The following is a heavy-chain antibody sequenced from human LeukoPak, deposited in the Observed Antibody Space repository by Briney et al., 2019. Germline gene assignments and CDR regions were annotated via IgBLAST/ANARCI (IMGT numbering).Heavy chain of an antibody. V-gene: IGHV3-21*01. D-gene: IGHD3-10*01. CDR1: GFTFSSYS. CDR3: ARGRLALYFGDDF. J-gene: IGHJ4*02. Sequence: GGSLRLSCAASGFTFSSYSMNWVRQAPGKGLEWVASISTSSSYIYYADSLKGRFTISRDNAKNSMYLQMNSLRTEDTAVYYCARGRLALYFGDDFWGQGPLVTVSS. CDR2: ISTSSSYI.